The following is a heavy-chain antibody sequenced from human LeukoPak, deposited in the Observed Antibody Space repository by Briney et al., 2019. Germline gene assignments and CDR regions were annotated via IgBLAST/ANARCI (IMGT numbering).Heavy chain of an antibody. Sequence: ASVKVSCKVSGYTLTELSMHWVRRAPGKGLEWMGGFDPEDGETIYAQKFQGRVTMTEDTSTDTAYMELRSLRSDDTAVYYCARDKSGYDPNFDYWGQGTLVTVSS. CDR1: GYTLTELS. J-gene: IGHJ4*02. CDR2: FDPEDGET. CDR3: ARDKSGYDPNFDY. V-gene: IGHV1-24*01. D-gene: IGHD5-12*01.